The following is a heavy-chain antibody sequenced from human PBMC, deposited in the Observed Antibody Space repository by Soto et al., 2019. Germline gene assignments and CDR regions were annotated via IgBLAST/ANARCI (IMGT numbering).Heavy chain of an antibody. CDR3: ARGLILWFGELSRRGGYYYYMDV. D-gene: IGHD3-10*01. Sequence: QVQLQQWGAGLLKPSETLTLPCAVYGGSLSGYQWTWIRQTPGKGLEWIGEINDSGNINYNPSLKSRVTILLDTPRKQISLQMSSVTAAESAVYYCARGLILWFGELSRRGGYYYYMDVWGKGTTVTVSS. J-gene: IGHJ6*03. CDR1: GGSLSGYQ. V-gene: IGHV4-34*01. CDR2: INDSGNI.